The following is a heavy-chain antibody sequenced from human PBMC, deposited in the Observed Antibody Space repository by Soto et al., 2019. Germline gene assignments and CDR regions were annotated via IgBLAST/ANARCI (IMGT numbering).Heavy chain of an antibody. Sequence: QVQLVESGGGVVQPGRSLRRSCAASGFTFSSYGMHWVRQAPRKGLEWVAVIWYDGSNKYYADSVKGRFTISRDNSKNTLYLQMNSLRAEDTAVYYCARDEPTVTTDYGMDVWGQGTTVTVSS. V-gene: IGHV3-33*01. CDR1: GFTFSSYG. D-gene: IGHD1-7*01. J-gene: IGHJ6*02. CDR2: IWYDGSNK. CDR3: ARDEPTVTTDYGMDV.